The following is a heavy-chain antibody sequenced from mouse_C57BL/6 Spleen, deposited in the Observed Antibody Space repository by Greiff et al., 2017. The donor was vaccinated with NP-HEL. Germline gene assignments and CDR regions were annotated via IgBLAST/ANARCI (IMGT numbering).Heavy chain of an antibody. CDR2: ISRGGSCT. D-gene: IGHD3-2*01. Sequence: EVKLMESGGDLVKPGGSLKLSCAASGFTFSSYGMSWVRQTPDKRLEWVATISRGGSCTYYPDSVKGRFTISRDNAKNTLYLQLSSLKSEDTAMYYCARDSGDAKDYWGQGASVTVAT. V-gene: IGHV5-6*01. CDR1: GFTFSSYG. J-gene: IGHJ4*01. CDR3: ARDSGDAKDY.